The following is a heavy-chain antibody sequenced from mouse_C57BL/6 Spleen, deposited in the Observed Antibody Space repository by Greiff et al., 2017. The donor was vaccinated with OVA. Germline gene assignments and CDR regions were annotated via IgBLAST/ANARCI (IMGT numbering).Heavy chain of an antibody. D-gene: IGHD2-4*01. Sequence: VQLQQSGPGLVQPSQSLSITCTVSGFSLTSYGVHWVRQSPGKGLEWLGVIWSGGSTDYNAAFISRLSISKDNSKSQVFVKMNSLQADDTAIYYCARNKGYDYEGFAYWGQGTLVTVSA. CDR2: IWSGGST. CDR1: GFSLTSYG. V-gene: IGHV2-2*01. J-gene: IGHJ3*01. CDR3: ARNKGYDYEGFAY.